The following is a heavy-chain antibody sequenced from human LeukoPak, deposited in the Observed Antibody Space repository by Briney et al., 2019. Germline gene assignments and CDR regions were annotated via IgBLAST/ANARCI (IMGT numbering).Heavy chain of an antibody. CDR2: IYYSGST. J-gene: IGHJ6*02. D-gene: IGHD3-22*01. CDR3: ARLEKDYYDSSGYYYGMDV. CDR1: GGSISSGDYY. Sequence: SETLSLTCTVSGGSISSGDYYWSWIRQPPGKGLEWIGYIYYSGSTYYNPSLQSRVTISVDTSKNQFSLKLSSVTAADTAMYYCARLEKDYYDSSGYYYGMDVWGQGTTVTVSS. V-gene: IGHV4-30-4*01.